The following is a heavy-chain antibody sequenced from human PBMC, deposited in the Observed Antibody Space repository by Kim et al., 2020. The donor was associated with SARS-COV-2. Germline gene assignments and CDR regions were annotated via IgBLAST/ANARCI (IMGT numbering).Heavy chain of an antibody. CDR1: GFTFSSYA. CDR3: AREREYRRYDLDS. Sequence: GGSLRLSCEASGFTFSSYAMNWVRKAPGKGLEWLSYISGSSTFKYYADSVKGRFTISRDNAKNSLFLQMNSLRDEDTALYYCAREREYRRYDLDSWGQGT. J-gene: IGHJ4*02. V-gene: IGHV3-48*02. CDR2: ISGSSTFK. D-gene: IGHD6-6*01.